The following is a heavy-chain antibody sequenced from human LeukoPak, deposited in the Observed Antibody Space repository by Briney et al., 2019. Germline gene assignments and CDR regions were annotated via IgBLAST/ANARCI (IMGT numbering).Heavy chain of an antibody. CDR2: INHSGST. J-gene: IGHJ4*02. CDR1: GGSFSGYY. V-gene: IGHV4-34*01. D-gene: IGHD3-22*01. CDR3: ARQKGMIVVVNFDY. Sequence: PSETLSLTCAVYGGSFSGYYWSWIRQPPGKGLEWIGEINHSGSTYYNPSLKSRVTISVDTSKNQFSLKLSSVTAADTAVYYCARQKGMIVVVNFDYWGQGTLVTVSS.